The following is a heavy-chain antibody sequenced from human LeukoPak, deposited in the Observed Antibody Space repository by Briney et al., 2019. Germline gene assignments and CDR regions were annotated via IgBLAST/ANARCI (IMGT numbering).Heavy chain of an antibody. V-gene: IGHV1-46*01. CDR2: TNPSGGST. CDR3: ARDGQPAPNFDY. Sequence: GASVKVSCKASGYTFTRYYLHWVRQAPGQGLEWMGITNPSGGSTSCAQKFQGRVTMTRDTSTSTVYMELSSLRSEDTAVYYCARDGQPAPNFDYWGQGTLVTVSS. J-gene: IGHJ4*02. CDR1: GYTFTRYY.